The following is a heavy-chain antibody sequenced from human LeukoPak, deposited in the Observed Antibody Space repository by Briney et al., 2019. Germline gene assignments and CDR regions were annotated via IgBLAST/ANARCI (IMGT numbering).Heavy chain of an antibody. Sequence: PSETLSLTCTVSGDSISSSDYYWGWIRQPPGKGLEWIRGIYYSGSTYYNPSLRSRVTISVDTSKNQFSLKLSSVTAADTAVYYCARRTYSSSYYYFDYWGQGTLVTVSS. CDR3: ARRTYSSSYYYFDY. CDR1: GDSISSSDYY. D-gene: IGHD3-22*01. V-gene: IGHV4-39*01. CDR2: IYYSGST. J-gene: IGHJ4*02.